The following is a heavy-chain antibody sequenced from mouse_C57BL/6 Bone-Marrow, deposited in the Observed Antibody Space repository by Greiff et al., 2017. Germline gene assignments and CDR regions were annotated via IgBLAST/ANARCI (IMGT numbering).Heavy chain of an antibody. CDR2: IDPENSDT. D-gene: IGHD1-1*01. J-gene: IGHJ1*03. V-gene: IGHV14-4*01. Sequence: VQLQQSGAELVRPGASVKLSCTASGFNIKDDYMHWVKQRPEQGLEWIGWIDPENSDTEYASKFQGKATITADTSSNTAYLQLSSLTSEDTAVYDCTTITTVVATTFDVWGTGTTVTVSS. CDR1: GFNIKDDY. CDR3: TTITTVVATTFDV.